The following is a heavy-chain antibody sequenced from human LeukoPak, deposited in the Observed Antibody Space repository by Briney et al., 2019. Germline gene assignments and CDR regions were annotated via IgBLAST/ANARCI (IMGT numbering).Heavy chain of an antibody. CDR3: ARDLADIVVVPAAPNGHWFDP. Sequence: GASVKVSCKASGGTFSSYAISWVRQAPGQGLEWMGRIIPILGITNYAQKFQGRVTITADKSTTTAYMELSSLRSEDTAVYYCARDLADIVVVPAAPNGHWFDPWGQGTLVTVSS. V-gene: IGHV1-69*04. CDR2: IIPILGIT. D-gene: IGHD2-2*01. CDR1: GGTFSSYA. J-gene: IGHJ5*02.